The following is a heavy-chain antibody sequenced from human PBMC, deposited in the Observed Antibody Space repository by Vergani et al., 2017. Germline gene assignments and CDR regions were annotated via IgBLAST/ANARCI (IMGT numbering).Heavy chain of an antibody. Sequence: QVQLVQSGAEVKKPGASVKVSCKASGYTFTGYYMHWVRQAPGQGLEWMGWINPNSGGTNYAQKFQGWVTMTRDTSTSTAYMELSRLRSDDTAVYYCARGGVGATFDYYYGMDVWGQGTTVTVSS. V-gene: IGHV1-2*04. D-gene: IGHD1-26*01. J-gene: IGHJ6*02. CDR2: INPNSGGT. CDR3: ARGGVGATFDYYYGMDV. CDR1: GYTFTGYY.